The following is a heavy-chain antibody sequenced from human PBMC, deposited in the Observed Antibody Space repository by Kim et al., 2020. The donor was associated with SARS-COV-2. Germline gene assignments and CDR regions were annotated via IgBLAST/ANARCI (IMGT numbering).Heavy chain of an antibody. D-gene: IGHD2-2*01. V-gene: IGHV3-33*01. J-gene: IGHJ5*02. Sequence: GGSLRLSCAASGFTFSSYGMHWVRQAPGKGLEWVAVIWYDGSNKYYADSVKGRFTISRDNSKNTLYLQMNSLRAEDTAVYYCARDLGYCSSTSCADRGGNWFDPWGQGTLVTVSS. CDR2: IWYDGSNK. CDR1: GFTFSSYG. CDR3: ARDLGYCSSTSCADRGGNWFDP.